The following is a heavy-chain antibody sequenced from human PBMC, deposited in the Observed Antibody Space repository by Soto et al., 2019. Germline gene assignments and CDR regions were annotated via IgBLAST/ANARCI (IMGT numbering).Heavy chain of an antibody. D-gene: IGHD3-22*01. CDR1: GFTFSSYC. Sequence: GGSLRLSCGASGFTFSSYCMHWVRQAPGKGLECVAVISYDGSNKYYSDSVKGRFTISXXXXXNXLYLXMXRLRXVDTAVYYWAKDEVYYDRSGPFDYLGQGSLVSVSS. V-gene: IGHV3-30*18. CDR2: ISYDGSNK. CDR3: AKDEVYYDRSGPFDY. J-gene: IGHJ4*02.